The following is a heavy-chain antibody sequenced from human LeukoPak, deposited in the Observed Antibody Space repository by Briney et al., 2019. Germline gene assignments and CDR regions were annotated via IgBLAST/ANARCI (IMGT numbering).Heavy chain of an antibody. Sequence: SETLSLTCAVYGGSFSGYYWSCIRQPPGKGLEWVGEINHSGSSNYNPSPESRVTISVDTSKNQFSLKLSSVTAADTAVYYYARAPTYGDYWYFDFWGRGTLVTVSS. J-gene: IGHJ2*01. CDR2: INHSGSS. CDR3: ARAPTYGDYWYFDF. D-gene: IGHD4-17*01. CDR1: GGSFSGYY. V-gene: IGHV4-34*01.